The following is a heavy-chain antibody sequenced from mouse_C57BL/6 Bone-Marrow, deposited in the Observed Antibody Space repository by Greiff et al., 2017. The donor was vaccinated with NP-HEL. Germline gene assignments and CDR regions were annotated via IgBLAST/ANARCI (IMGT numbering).Heavy chain of an antibody. CDR1: GYTFTSYG. J-gene: IGHJ2*01. CDR3: ARSYYDYDGLR. Sequence: QVQLKQSGAELARPGASVKLSCKASGYTFTSYGISWVKQRTGQGLEWIGEIYPRSGNTYYNEKFKGKATLTADKSSSTAYMELRSLTSEDSAVYFCARSYYDYDGLRWGQGTTLTVSS. CDR2: IYPRSGNT. D-gene: IGHD2-4*01. V-gene: IGHV1-81*01.